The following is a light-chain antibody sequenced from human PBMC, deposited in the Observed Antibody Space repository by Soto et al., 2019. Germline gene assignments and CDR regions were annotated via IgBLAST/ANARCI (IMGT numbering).Light chain of an antibody. CDR3: QQYGSSPWT. Sequence: EIVLTQSPGTLSLSPGERATLSCRASQSVSSSYLAWYQQKPGQAPRLLIYGASSRATGIPDRFSGSGSGTAFTLTISRLEPEDFAVYYWQQYGSSPWTFGQGTKLEIK. CDR1: QSVSSSY. V-gene: IGKV3-20*01. J-gene: IGKJ2*02. CDR2: GAS.